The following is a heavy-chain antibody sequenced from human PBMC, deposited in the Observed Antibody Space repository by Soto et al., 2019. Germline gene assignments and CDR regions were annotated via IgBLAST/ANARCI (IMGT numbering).Heavy chain of an antibody. CDR1: GFTFDDYT. Sequence: EVQLVESGGTVVQPGGSLRLSCATSGFTFDDYTMHWVRQVPGKGLEWVSLISWDGRGTYYGGSVEGRFTITRDNSKTSLHLEMNSLRTEDSALYYCAKDNRPFSWNYLTFDPWGQGALLTVSS. CDR2: ISWDGRGT. J-gene: IGHJ5*02. V-gene: IGHV3-43*01. D-gene: IGHD1-7*01. CDR3: AKDNRPFSWNYLTFDP.